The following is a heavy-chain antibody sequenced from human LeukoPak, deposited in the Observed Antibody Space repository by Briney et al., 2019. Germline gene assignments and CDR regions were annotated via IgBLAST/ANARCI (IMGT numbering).Heavy chain of an antibody. CDR1: GGTFSSYA. V-gene: IGHV1-69*01. D-gene: IGHD3-9*01. CDR3: AVSRWSYYDILTGYAYGWFDP. CDR2: IIPIFGTA. Sequence: GSSVKVSCKASGGTFSSYAISWVRQAPGQGLEWMGGIIPIFGTANYAQKFQGRVTITADESTSTAYMELSSLRSEDTAVYYCAVSRWSYYDILTGYAYGWFDPWGQGTLVTVSS. J-gene: IGHJ5*02.